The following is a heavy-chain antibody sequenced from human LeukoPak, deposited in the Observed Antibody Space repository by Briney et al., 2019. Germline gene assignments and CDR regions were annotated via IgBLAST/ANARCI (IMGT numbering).Heavy chain of an antibody. J-gene: IGHJ4*02. CDR1: GGSISSGGYY. Sequence: PSQTLSLTCTVSGGSISSGGYYWSWIRQHPEKGLEWIGYTYYSGSTYYNPSLKSRVTISVDTSKNQFSLKLSSVTAADTAVYYCARVVGSAGPKIGSFDYWGQGTLVTVSS. CDR2: TYYSGST. D-gene: IGHD3-22*01. V-gene: IGHV4-31*03. CDR3: ARVVGSAGPKIGSFDY.